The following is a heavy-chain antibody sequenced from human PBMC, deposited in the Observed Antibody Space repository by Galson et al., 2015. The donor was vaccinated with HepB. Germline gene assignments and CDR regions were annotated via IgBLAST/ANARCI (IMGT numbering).Heavy chain of an antibody. Sequence: SLRLSCAASGFTFSDYWMTWVRQAPGKGLEWVANIKQDGSEKHYVDPVKGRFTISRDNAKNSLYLQMNGLRAEDTAVYYCAKDFGHYFWGQGALITVSP. CDR3: AKDFGHYF. V-gene: IGHV3-7*01. CDR2: IKQDGSEK. J-gene: IGHJ4*02. CDR1: GFTFSDYW. D-gene: IGHD2/OR15-2a*01.